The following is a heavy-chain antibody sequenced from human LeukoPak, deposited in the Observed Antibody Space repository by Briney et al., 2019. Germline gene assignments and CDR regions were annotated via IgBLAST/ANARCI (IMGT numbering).Heavy chain of an antibody. Sequence: SETLPLTCAVSGVPFSNYYWGWVRQSPRQGLEWIGEINHSGYTNYNPSLKSRVTMSIDTSKNQFSLTLTSVTAADAGVYYCTRAVAGHPDWGQGTLVTVSS. J-gene: IGHJ4*01. CDR1: GVPFSNYY. CDR3: TRAVAGHPD. CDR2: INHSGYT. D-gene: IGHD6-19*01. V-gene: IGHV4-34*01.